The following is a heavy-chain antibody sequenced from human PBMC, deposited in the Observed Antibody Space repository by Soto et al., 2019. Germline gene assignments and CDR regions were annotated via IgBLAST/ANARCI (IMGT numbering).Heavy chain of an antibody. CDR3: ATALRYCGSVSGNSRPLCGMDV. CDR2: INAGNGDT. CDR1: GYTFTSYA. D-gene: IGHD2-2*02. V-gene: IGHV1-3*01. J-gene: IGHJ6*02. Sequence: GASVKVSCKASGYTFTSYAMHWVRQAPGQRLEWMGWINAGNGDTKYSQQFQGRIIITRDTSASTAYMELSSLRSEDTAVYYCATALRYCGSVSGNSRPLCGMDVWGQGTLVTVSS.